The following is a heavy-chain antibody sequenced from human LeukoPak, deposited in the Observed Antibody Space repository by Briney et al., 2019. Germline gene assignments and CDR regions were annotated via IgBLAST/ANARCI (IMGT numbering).Heavy chain of an antibody. Sequence: SETLSLTCAVYGGSFSGYYWSWIRQPPGKGLEWIGEINHSGSTNYNPSLKSRVTISVDTSKNQFSLKLSSVTAADTAVYYCARGSSENYDFWSGYSGYYYYYMDVWGKGTTVTVSS. CDR3: ARGSSENYDFWSGYSGYYYYYMDV. V-gene: IGHV4-34*01. CDR1: GGSFSGYY. J-gene: IGHJ6*03. D-gene: IGHD3-3*01. CDR2: INHSGST.